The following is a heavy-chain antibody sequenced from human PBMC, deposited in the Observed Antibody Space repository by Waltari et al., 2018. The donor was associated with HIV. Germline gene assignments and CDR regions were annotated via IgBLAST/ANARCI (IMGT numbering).Heavy chain of an antibody. CDR2: INTSGST. Sequence: QVQLQESGPGLVKPSETLSLSCTVSGGPISPYYWSWIRQPAGKGLEWIGRINTSGSTNYNPSLKSRVTMSVDTSKNQFSLKLSSVTAADTAVYYCAREDRWAHGMDVWGQGTTVTVSS. V-gene: IGHV4-4*07. CDR3: AREDRWAHGMDV. J-gene: IGHJ6*02. CDR1: GGPISPYY. D-gene: IGHD1-26*01.